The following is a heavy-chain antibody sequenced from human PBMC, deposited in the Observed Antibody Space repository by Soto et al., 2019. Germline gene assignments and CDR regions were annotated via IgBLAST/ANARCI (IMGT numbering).Heavy chain of an antibody. J-gene: IGHJ5*02. CDR3: ARSGTLGYCSSTSCFPDNNWFDP. Sequence: QVQLQESGPGLVKPSQTLSLTCTVSGGSISSGGYYWSWIRQHPGKGLEWIGYIYYSGSTYYNPSHKSRVTISVDTSKNQFSLKLSSVTAADTAVYYCARSGTLGYCSSTSCFPDNNWFDPWGQGTLVTVSS. CDR2: IYYSGST. D-gene: IGHD2-2*01. CDR1: GGSISSGGYY. V-gene: IGHV4-31*03.